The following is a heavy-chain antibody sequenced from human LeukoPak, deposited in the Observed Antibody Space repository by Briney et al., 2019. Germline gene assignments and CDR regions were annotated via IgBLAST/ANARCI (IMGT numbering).Heavy chain of an antibody. D-gene: IGHD6-19*01. J-gene: IGHJ4*02. CDR2: ISSSGSTI. CDR1: GFTFSSYE. CDR3: ARGGSSGWYTGFDY. V-gene: IGHV3-48*03. Sequence: GGSLRLSCAASGFTFSSYEMNWVRRAPGKGLEWVSYISSSGSTIYYADSVKGRFTISRDNAKNSLYLQMNSLRAEDTAVYYCARGGSSGWYTGFDYWGQGTLVTVSS.